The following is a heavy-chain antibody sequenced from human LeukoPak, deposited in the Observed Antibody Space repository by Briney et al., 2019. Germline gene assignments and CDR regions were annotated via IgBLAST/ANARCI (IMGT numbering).Heavy chain of an antibody. CDR3: ARSRPFYYDLWTT. V-gene: IGHV3-48*01. D-gene: IGHD3-3*01. CDR2: ISTSSSTI. J-gene: IGHJ5*02. Sequence: PGGSLRLSCAASGFTFSSYSMNWVRQAPGKGLEWVSYISTSSSTIYYADSVKGRFTISRDNAKNSLYLQMNSLRAEDTAVYYCARSRPFYYDLWTTWGQGTLVTVSS. CDR1: GFTFSSYS.